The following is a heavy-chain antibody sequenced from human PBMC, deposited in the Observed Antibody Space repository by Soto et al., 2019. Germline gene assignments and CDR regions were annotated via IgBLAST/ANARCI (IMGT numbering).Heavy chain of an antibody. CDR2: IKQDGSEK. Sequence: GGSLRLSCAASGFNLSNNWMTWVRQAPGKGLEWVANIKQDGSEKYYLDSVKGRFTISRDSAKNSLFLQMNSLRAEDTAVYYCARRTSSTWYSYYGLDVWGQGTTVTVSS. D-gene: IGHD6-13*01. J-gene: IGHJ6*02. CDR3: ARRTSSTWYSYYGLDV. CDR1: GFNLSNNW. V-gene: IGHV3-7*01.